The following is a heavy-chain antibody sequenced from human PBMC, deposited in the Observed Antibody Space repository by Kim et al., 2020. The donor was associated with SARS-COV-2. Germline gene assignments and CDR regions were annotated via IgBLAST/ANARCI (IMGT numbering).Heavy chain of an antibody. J-gene: IGHJ6*02. D-gene: IGHD3-22*01. CDR1: GFTFSSYE. CDR3: AREGVGGNYYDKNV. Sequence: GGSLRLSCAASGFTFSSYEMNWVRQAPGKGLEWVSYISSSGSTIYYADSVKGRFTISRDNAKNSLYLQMNSLRAEDTAVYYCAREGVGGNYYDKNVWGQGTTVTVSS. V-gene: IGHV3-48*03. CDR2: ISSSGSTI.